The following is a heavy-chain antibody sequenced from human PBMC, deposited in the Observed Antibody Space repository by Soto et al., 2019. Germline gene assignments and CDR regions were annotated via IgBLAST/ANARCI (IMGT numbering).Heavy chain of an antibody. CDR3: ARSTVTTGLHYYYGMDV. CDR1: GFTFSSYS. J-gene: IGHJ6*02. D-gene: IGHD4-17*01. CDR2: ISSSSSYI. V-gene: IGHV3-21*06. Sequence: EVQLVESGGGLVKPGGSLRLSCAASGFTFSSYSMNWVRQAPGKGLEWVSSISSSSSYIDYADSVKGRFTISRDNAKNSLYGQMNSLRAEDTAVYYCARSTVTTGLHYYYGMDVWGQGTTVTVSS.